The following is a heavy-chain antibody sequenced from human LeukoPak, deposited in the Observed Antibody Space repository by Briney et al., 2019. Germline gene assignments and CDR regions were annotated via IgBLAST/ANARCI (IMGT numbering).Heavy chain of an antibody. V-gene: IGHV3-30*18. J-gene: IGHJ4*02. CDR2: ISYDGSNK. CDR1: GFTFSNYG. CDR3: AKAYGYCTTTSCSHEEFDY. Sequence: GGSLRLSCAASGFTFSNYGMHWVRQAPGKGLEWVAVISYDGSNKYYADSVKGRFAISRDNSKNTLYLQMNSLRAEDTAVYYSAKAYGYCTTTSCSHEEFDYWGQGTLVTVSS. D-gene: IGHD2-2*01.